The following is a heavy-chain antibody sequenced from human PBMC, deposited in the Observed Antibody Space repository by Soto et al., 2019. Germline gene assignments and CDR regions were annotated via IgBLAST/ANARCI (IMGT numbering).Heavy chain of an antibody. J-gene: IGHJ4*02. V-gene: IGHV4-59*08. CDR1: GVSISSYY. Sequence: PSETLSLTCTVSGVSISSYYWSWIRQPPGKGLEWIGYIYYSGSTNYNPSLKSRVTISVDTSKNQFSLKLSSVTAADTAVYYCARSSTVVLDYWGQGTLVTVSS. CDR3: ARSSTVVLDY. CDR2: IYYSGST. D-gene: IGHD4-17*01.